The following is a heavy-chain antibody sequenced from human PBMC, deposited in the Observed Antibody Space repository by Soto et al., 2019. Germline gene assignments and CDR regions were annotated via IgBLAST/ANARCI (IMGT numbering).Heavy chain of an antibody. Sequence: QVQLQQSGPGLVKPSQTLSLTCAISGDSVSSTTAAWNWIRQSQSRGLEWLGRTYYRSKWYHDYAVSVKSRITITPHTSKNPSSLQLKSVTPEDTAVYYCGRSGYFAEYLQHWGQGTQVTVSS. D-gene: IGHD3-3*01. J-gene: IGHJ1*01. CDR1: GDSVSSTTAA. CDR3: GRSGYFAEYLQH. V-gene: IGHV6-1*01. CDR2: TYYRSKWYH.